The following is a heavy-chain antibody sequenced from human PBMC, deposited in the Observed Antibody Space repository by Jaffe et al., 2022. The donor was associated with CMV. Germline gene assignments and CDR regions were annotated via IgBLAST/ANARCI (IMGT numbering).Heavy chain of an antibody. CDR2: IYYSGST. D-gene: IGHD6-6*01. V-gene: IGHV4-59*01. Sequence: QVQLQESGPGLVKPSETLSLTCTVSGGSISSYYWSWIRQPPGKGLEWIGYIYYSGSTNYNPSLKSRVTISVDTSKNQFSLKLSSVTAADTAVYYCARMDIAARSYYFDYWGQGTLVTVSS. CDR3: ARMDIAARSYYFDY. CDR1: GGSISSYY. J-gene: IGHJ4*02.